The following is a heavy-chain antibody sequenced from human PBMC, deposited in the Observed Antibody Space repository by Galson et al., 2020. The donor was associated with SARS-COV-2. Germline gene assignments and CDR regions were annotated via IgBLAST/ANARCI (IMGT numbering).Heavy chain of an antibody. CDR1: GGSISSGSYY. CDR3: ARDALSYTVTTFWGNWFDP. J-gene: IGHJ5*02. V-gene: IGHV4-61*02. D-gene: IGHD4-17*01. Sequence: SETLSLTCTVSGGSISSGSYYWSWIRQPAGKGLEWIGRIYTSGSTNYNPSLKSRVTISVDTSKNQFSLKLSSVTAADTAVYYCARDALSYTVTTFWGNWFDPWGQGTLVTVSS. CDR2: IYTSGST.